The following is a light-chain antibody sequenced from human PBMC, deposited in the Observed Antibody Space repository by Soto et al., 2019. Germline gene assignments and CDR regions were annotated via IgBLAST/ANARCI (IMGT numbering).Light chain of an antibody. CDR1: SSDVGNYNY. CDR2: DVS. J-gene: IGLJ1*01. Sequence: SALTQPSSLSASAGQWITISCPGASSDVGNYNYVSWYQQHPGKAPKLIIYDVSNRPSGVSNRFSGSKSGNTASLTISGLQAEDEADYYCASYTSSSSYVFGTGTKFTV. CDR3: ASYTSSSSYV. V-gene: IGLV2-14*03.